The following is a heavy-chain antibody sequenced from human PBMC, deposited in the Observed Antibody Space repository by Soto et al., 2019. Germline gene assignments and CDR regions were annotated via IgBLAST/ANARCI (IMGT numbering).Heavy chain of an antibody. J-gene: IGHJ6*04. CDR1: GGSFSDYY. CDR2: INHSGSI. V-gene: IGHV4-34*01. Sequence: PSETLSLTCSVYGGSFSDYYWIWIRQPPGKGLEWIGEINHSGSINYNPSLKSRVTISVHTSKNQFSLKLSSVTAADTAVYYCARARKGSGSDYYYHYGMDVWGKGTTVTVSS. D-gene: IGHD3-3*01. CDR3: ARARKGSGSDYYYHYGMDV.